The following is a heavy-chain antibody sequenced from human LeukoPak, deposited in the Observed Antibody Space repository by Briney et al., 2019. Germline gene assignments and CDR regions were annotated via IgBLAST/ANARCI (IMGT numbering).Heavy chain of an antibody. J-gene: IGHJ4*02. CDR1: GDSISSGNYH. V-gene: IGHV4-39*01. D-gene: IGHD6-13*01. CDR3: ARGWGTSPAMSAAAGE. Sequence: PSETLSLTCTVSGDSISSGNYHWGWIRQPPGKGLEWMAGIYYTGTTYYYPSLTSRGTISLDTSNNQFSLRLTSVTAADTAVYYCARGWGTSPAMSAAAGEWGQGILVTVSS. CDR2: IYYTGTT.